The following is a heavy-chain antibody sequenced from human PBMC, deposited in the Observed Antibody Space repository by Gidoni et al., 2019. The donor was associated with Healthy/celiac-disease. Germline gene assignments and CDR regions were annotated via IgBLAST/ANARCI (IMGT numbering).Heavy chain of an antibody. CDR3: ARDPEPWYFDL. CDR1: GFTFSSYG. J-gene: IGHJ2*01. Sequence: QVQRVEYGGGVVQPGRSLRLSCAASGFTFSSYGMHWVRQAPGKGLEWVAVIWYDGSNNYYADSVKGRFTISRDNSKNTLYLQMNSLRAEDTAVYYCARDPEPWYFDLWGRGTLVTVSS. CDR2: IWYDGSNN. V-gene: IGHV3-33*01.